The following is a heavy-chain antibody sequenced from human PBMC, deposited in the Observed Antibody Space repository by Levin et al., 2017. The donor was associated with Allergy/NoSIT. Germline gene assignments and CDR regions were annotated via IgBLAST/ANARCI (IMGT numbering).Heavy chain of an antibody. Sequence: SVKVSCKASGGTFSSYTISWVRQAPGQGLEWMGRIIPILGIANYAQKFQGRVTITADKSTSTAYMELSSLRSEDTAVYYCASYLSADYGDYLYFDYWGQGTLVTVSS. J-gene: IGHJ4*02. CDR3: ASYLSADYGDYLYFDY. V-gene: IGHV1-69*02. CDR1: GGTFSSYT. CDR2: IIPILGIA. D-gene: IGHD4-17*01.